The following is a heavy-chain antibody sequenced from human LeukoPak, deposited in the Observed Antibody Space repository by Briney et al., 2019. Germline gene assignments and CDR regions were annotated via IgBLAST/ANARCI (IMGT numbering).Heavy chain of an antibody. Sequence: PAVTLRLSCAASGFTFDDYNMHWIRQAPGKDLKWVSIISGDGGNTYYADSVKGRFTISRDNSKNSLYLQMNSLRTEDTALYYCAKGPSYGPRYYFDYWGQGTLVTVSS. CDR2: ISGDGGNT. J-gene: IGHJ4*02. CDR1: GFTFDDYN. D-gene: IGHD3-10*01. CDR3: AKGPSYGPRYYFDY. V-gene: IGHV3-43*02.